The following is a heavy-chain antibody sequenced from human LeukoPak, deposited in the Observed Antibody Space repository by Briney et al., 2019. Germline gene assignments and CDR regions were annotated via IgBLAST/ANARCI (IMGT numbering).Heavy chain of an antibody. CDR3: ARHRGPYSSGSYFFDY. Sequence: KSSETLSLTCTVSGGSISSYYWSWIRQPPGKGLDWIGYIYYSGSGSTNYHPSLKSRVTISVDTAKNQFSLRLSSVTAADTAVYYCARHRGPYSSGSYFFDYWGQGTLVTVSS. V-gene: IGHV4-59*08. CDR1: GGSISSYY. J-gene: IGHJ4*02. D-gene: IGHD6-19*01. CDR2: IYYSGSGST.